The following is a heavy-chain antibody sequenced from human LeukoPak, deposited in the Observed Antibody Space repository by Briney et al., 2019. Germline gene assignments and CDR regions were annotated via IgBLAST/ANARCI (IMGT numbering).Heavy chain of an antibody. Sequence: GESLQISCKGSGYSFTSYWIDWVRQMPGKGLEWMGIIYPGDSDTRYSPSFQGQVTISADKSISTAYLQWSSLKASDTAMYYCARPRAAGKRGSGSYYNFDYWGQGTLVTVSS. D-gene: IGHD3-10*01. CDR1: GYSFTSYW. J-gene: IGHJ4*02. CDR3: ARPRAAGKRGSGSYYNFDY. CDR2: IYPGDSDT. V-gene: IGHV5-51*01.